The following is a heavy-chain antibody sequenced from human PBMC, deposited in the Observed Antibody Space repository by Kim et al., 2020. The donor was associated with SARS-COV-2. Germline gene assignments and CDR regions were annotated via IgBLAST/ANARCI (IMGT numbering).Heavy chain of an antibody. CDR1: GVSISSSYW. D-gene: IGHD7-27*01. J-gene: IGHJ4*02. V-gene: IGHV4-4*02. CDR2: IYHSGYT. CDR3: ARANLGPPDY. Sequence: SETLSLTCAVSGVSISSSYWWTRVRQPPGKGLEWIGEIYHSGYTNYNPSLQSRVTMSVDKSKNQFSLNVTSVAAADTAVYFCARANLGPPDYWGQGTLVT.